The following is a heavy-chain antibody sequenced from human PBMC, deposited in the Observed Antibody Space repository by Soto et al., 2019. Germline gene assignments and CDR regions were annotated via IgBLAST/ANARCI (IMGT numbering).Heavy chain of an antibody. J-gene: IGHJ4*02. CDR3: ARSITIFGVVMAFDY. CDR1: GYTFTGYY. V-gene: IGHV1-2*04. Sequence: ASVKVSCKASGYTFTGYYMHWVRQAPGQGLEWMGWINPNSGGTNYAQKFQGWVTMTRDTSISTAYMELSRLRSDDTAVYYCARSITIFGVVMAFDYWGQGTLVTVSS. CDR2: INPNSGGT. D-gene: IGHD3-3*01.